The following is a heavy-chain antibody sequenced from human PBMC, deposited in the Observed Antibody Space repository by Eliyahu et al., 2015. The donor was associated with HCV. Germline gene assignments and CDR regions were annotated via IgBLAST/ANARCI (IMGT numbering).Heavy chain of an antibody. Sequence: DVQLVESGGGVVQSGGSLRLSCAASGFTFXDYAMHWVRQTPGKGLEWVSLIXGNGESTYYADSVKGRFTISRDNSKNSLYLQMNSLTPEDTAFYYCAKDVEGTMIAYGLDFWGQGSLVTVSS. CDR3: AKDVEGTMIAYGLDF. J-gene: IGHJ4*02. CDR2: IXGNGEST. D-gene: IGHD3-22*01. CDR1: GFTFXDYA. V-gene: IGHV3-43*02.